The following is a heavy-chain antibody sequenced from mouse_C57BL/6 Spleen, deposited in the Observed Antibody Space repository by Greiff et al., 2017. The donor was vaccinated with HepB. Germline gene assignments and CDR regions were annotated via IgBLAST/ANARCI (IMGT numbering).Heavy chain of an antibody. J-gene: IGHJ4*01. D-gene: IGHD1-1*01. CDR3: ATTVVAPYAMDY. V-gene: IGHV3-6*01. Sequence: DVQLQESGPGLVKPSQSLSLTCSVTGYSITSGYYWNWIRQFPGNKLEWMGYISYDGSNNYNPSLKNRISITRDTSKNQFFLKLNSVTTEDTATYYCATTVVAPYAMDYWGQGTSVTVSS. CDR2: ISYDGSN. CDR1: GYSITSGYY.